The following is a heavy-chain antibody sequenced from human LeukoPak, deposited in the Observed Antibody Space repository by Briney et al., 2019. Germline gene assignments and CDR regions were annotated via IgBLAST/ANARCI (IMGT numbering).Heavy chain of an antibody. CDR3: AKWFEKWELLIRGVYFDY. CDR2: ISGSGGST. Sequence: GGSLRLSCAASGFTFSSYAMSWVRQAPGKGLEWVSAISGSGGSTYYADSVKGRFTISRDNSKNTLYLQMNSLRAEDTAVYYCAKWFEKWELLIRGVYFDYWGQGTLVTVSS. J-gene: IGHJ4*02. CDR1: GFTFSSYA. D-gene: IGHD1-26*01. V-gene: IGHV3-23*01.